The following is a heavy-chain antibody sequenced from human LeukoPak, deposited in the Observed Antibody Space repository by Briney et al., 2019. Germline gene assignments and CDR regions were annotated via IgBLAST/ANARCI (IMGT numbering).Heavy chain of an antibody. V-gene: IGHV1-18*01. J-gene: IGHJ4*02. Sequence: ASVKVSCKTSGYNFNIYGISWVRQAPGQGLEWMGWISGYNGNTNSAPKLQGRVTMTTDTSTGTAHMELRSLTSDDTAVYYCARDERARDFGAAGYFDYWGQGTLVTVSS. CDR1: GYNFNIYG. CDR3: ARDERARDFGAAGYFDY. CDR2: ISGYNGNT. D-gene: IGHD4-17*01.